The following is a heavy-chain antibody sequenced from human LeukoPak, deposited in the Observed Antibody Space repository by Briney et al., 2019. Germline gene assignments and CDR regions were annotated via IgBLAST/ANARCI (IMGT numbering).Heavy chain of an antibody. CDR2: IYYDGNT. Sequence: SETLSLSCSVSGGSIRSDNHYWAWVRQPPGKGLEWIGSIYYDGNTYYKPSLKGRVTMSIDTSKNQFSLKLSSVTAADTAIYSCARVGGSENLFDPWGQGTLVTVSS. V-gene: IGHV4-39*07. CDR1: GGSIRSDNHY. CDR3: ARVGGSENLFDP. J-gene: IGHJ5*02. D-gene: IGHD2-15*01.